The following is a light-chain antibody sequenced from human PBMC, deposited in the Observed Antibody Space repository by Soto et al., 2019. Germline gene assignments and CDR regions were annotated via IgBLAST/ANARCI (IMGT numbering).Light chain of an antibody. V-gene: IGKV1-39*01. CDR1: QSISSY. Sequence: DLQMTQSPSSLSASVGDRVTITCRASQSISSYLNWYQQKPGKAPKLLIYAASSLQSGVPSSFSGSGSGTDFTLAISRLQPEDFATYYCRQSYSTPYTFGQGTKLEIK. CDR2: AAS. J-gene: IGKJ2*01. CDR3: RQSYSTPYT.